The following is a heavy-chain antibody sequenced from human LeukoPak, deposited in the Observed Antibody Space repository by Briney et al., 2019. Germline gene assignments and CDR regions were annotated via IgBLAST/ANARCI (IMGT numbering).Heavy chain of an antibody. CDR3: ARAWDWNAGAGGFDV. Sequence: SETLSLTCDVSGGSLSPYYWNWIRQSPGKGLGWSGNIYDSGGTRYTKYNPSLKSRLPVLLNTPRKHVSLKLTSLTAAASAVYYCARAWDWNAGAGGFDVWGQGTMVAVSS. J-gene: IGHJ3*01. D-gene: IGHD1-1*01. V-gene: IGHV4-59*01. CDR1: GGSLSPYY. CDR2: IYDSGGTRYT.